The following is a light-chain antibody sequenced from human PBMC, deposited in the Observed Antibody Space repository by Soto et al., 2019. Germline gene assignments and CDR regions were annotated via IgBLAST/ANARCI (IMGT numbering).Light chain of an antibody. J-gene: IGKJ2*02. V-gene: IGKV3-11*01. Sequence: EVVLTQSPATLSLSPGERATLSCRASQSVSNSLAWYQQRPGQAPRLLIYEASKRATGIPASFSGSGSGTDFPLTISSLESEDFAVYYCQQRSTWPWTFGQGTNLEI. CDR3: QQRSTWPWT. CDR1: QSVSNS. CDR2: EAS.